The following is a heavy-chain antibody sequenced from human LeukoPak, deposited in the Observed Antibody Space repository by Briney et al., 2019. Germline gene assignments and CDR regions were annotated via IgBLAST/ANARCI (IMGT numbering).Heavy chain of an antibody. J-gene: IGHJ4*02. V-gene: IGHV3-23*01. CDR2: ISGSGGST. Sequence: GGSLRLSCAASGFTFSSYAMSWVRQAPGKGLEWVSAISGSGGSTYYADSMRGRFTISRDNSKNTLYLQMNSLRAEDTAVYYCAKDRYSYGEIDYWGQGTLVTVSS. D-gene: IGHD5-18*01. CDR3: AKDRYSYGEIDY. CDR1: GFTFSSYA.